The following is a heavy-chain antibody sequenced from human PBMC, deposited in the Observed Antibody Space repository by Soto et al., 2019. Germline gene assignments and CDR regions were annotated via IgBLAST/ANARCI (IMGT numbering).Heavy chain of an antibody. CDR1: GFTFSGSA. CDR3: TRPGYCSGGSCYRHI. Sequence: GGSLRLSCAASGFTFSGSAMHWVRQASGKGLEWVGRIRSKANSYATAYAASVKGRFTISRDDSKNTAYLQMNSLKTEDTAVYYCTRPGYCSGGSCYRHIWGQGTMVTVSS. J-gene: IGHJ3*02. CDR2: IRSKANSYAT. D-gene: IGHD2-15*01. V-gene: IGHV3-73*01.